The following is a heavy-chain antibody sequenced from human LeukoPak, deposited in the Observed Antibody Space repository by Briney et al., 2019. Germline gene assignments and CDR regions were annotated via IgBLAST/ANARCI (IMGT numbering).Heavy chain of an antibody. D-gene: IGHD4-17*01. V-gene: IGHV4-59*12. CDR3: GRVNDYGDSKIAY. CDR1: GGSISSYY. Sequence: SETLSLTCTVSGGSISSYYWSWIRQPPGKGLEWIGYIYYSGSTNYNPSLKSRVTISVDTSKNQFSLKLSSVTAADTAVYYCGRVNDYGDSKIAYWGREPWSPSPQ. J-gene: IGHJ4*02. CDR2: IYYSGST.